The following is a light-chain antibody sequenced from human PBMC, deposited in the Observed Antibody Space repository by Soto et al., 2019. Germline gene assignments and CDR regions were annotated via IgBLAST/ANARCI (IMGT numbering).Light chain of an antibody. V-gene: IGKV3-11*01. CDR2: DAY. Sequence: EVVMTQSPVTLSLSPGERATLSCRASQSFRGLLAWYQQKPGQAPRLLIYDAYNRATGIPPRFSGSGSGTDFTLTISSLEPEDSAVYYCQQYGRSPFTFGPGTKVDIK. CDR1: QSFRGL. J-gene: IGKJ3*01. CDR3: QQYGRSPFT.